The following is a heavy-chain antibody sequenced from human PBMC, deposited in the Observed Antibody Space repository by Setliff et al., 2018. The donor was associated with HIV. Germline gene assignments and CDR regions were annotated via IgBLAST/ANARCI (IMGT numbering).Heavy chain of an antibody. CDR2: INHSGIT. J-gene: IGHJ6*03. D-gene: IGHD6-19*01. CDR1: GGSFSGYY. CDR3: ARVPGYSSGASYMDV. V-gene: IGHV4-34*01. Sequence: ETLSLTCAVYGGSFSGYYWSWIRQTPGKGLAWIGEINHSGITKYNPSLKRRVTISVDTSKNQFSLKLRSVTAADTAVYYCARVPGYSSGASYMDVWGKGTTVTVSS.